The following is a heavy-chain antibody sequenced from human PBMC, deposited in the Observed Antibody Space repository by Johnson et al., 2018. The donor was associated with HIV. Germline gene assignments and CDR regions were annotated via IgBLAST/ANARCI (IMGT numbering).Heavy chain of an antibody. D-gene: IGHD3-16*01. CDR2: ISFTGLKK. Sequence: QVQLVESGGGVVQPGRSLRLSCAASGFTFSSYGMAWVRQAPGKGLEWVTVISFTGLKKSYADSVKGRFTISRDNSKGTLYLQMNSLRAEDTAVYYCARDFLRLLDAFDIWGQGTMVTVSS. V-gene: IGHV3-33*08. J-gene: IGHJ3*02. CDR1: GFTFSSYG. CDR3: ARDFLRLLDAFDI.